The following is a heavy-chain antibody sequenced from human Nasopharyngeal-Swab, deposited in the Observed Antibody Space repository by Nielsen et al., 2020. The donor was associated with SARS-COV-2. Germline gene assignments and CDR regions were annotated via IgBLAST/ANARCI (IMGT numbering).Heavy chain of an antibody. CDR1: GFTFSSYG. D-gene: IGHD5-18*01. J-gene: IGHJ6*03. CDR2: ISYDGSNK. CDR3: AKDYSYGYSDYYYYYMDV. V-gene: IGHV3-30*18. Sequence: LKISCAASGFTFSSYGMHWVRQAPGKGLEWVAVISYDGSNKYYADSVKGRFTISRDNSKNTLYLQMNSLRAEDTAVYYCAKDYSYGYSDYYYYYMDVWGKGTTVTISS.